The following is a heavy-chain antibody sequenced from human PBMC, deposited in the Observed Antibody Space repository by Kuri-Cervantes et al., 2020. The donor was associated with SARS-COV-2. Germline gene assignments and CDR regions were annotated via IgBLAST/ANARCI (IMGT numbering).Heavy chain of an antibody. CDR3: ARGIGIAAAGH. CDR2: INSDGSST. J-gene: IGHJ4*02. D-gene: IGHD6-13*01. V-gene: IGHV3-74*01. Sequence: GESLKISCAASGFTFSSYWMHWVRQAPGKGLVWVSRINSDGSSTSYADSVKGRSTISRDNAKNTLYLQMNSLRAEDTAVYYCARGIGIAAAGHWGQGTLVTVSS. CDR1: GFTFSSYW.